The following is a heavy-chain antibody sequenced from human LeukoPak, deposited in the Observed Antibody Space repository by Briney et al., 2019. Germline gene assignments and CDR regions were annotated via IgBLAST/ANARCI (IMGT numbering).Heavy chain of an antibody. D-gene: IGHD2-15*01. Sequence: PGGSLRLSCAASGFTFRSYSMNWVRQAPGKGLEWVSYISSRSSTIYYADSVKGRFTISRDNSKNTLYLQMNSLRAEDTAVYYCAKDDIVVVVAATHDYWGQGTLVTVSS. CDR3: AKDDIVVVVAATHDY. CDR1: GFTFRSYS. J-gene: IGHJ4*02. CDR2: ISSRSSTI. V-gene: IGHV3-48*01.